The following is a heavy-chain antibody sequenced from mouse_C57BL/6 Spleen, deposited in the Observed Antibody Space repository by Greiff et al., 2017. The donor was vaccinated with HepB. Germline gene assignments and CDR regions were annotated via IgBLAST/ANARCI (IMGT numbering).Heavy chain of an antibody. CDR1: GYTFTSYT. Sequence: QVQLQQSGAELARPGASVKMSCKASGYTFTSYTMHWVKQRPGQGLEWIGYINPSSGYTKYNQKVKDKATLTADKSSSTAYMQLSSLTSEDSAVYYCARQDYGSQSFYAMDYWGQGTSVTVSS. CDR2: INPSSGYT. D-gene: IGHD1-1*01. J-gene: IGHJ4*01. CDR3: ARQDYGSQSFYAMDY. V-gene: IGHV1-4*01.